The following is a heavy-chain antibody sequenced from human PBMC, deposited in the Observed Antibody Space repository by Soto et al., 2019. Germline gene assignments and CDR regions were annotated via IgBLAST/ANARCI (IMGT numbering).Heavy chain of an antibody. CDR2: FNPILSML. J-gene: IGHJ4*02. V-gene: IGHV1-69*02. CDR1: GDTFNFYT. Sequence: QVQLVQSGAEVKKPGSSVKVSCKASGDTFNFYTINWVRQAPGLGLEWMGRFNPILSMLNSALRFQGRVTLTADKXXXXXXXXXXXXXXXXXXXXXXXXXXXXXYRAFDYWGQGVLVTVSS. CDR3: XXXXXXXYRAFDY. D-gene: IGHD3-10*01.